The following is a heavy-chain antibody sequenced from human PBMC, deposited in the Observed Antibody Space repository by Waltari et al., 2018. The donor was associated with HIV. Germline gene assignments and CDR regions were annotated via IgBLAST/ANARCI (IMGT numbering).Heavy chain of an antibody. CDR2: ISGSGGST. CDR1: GFTFSSYA. Sequence: EVQLLESGGGLVQPGGSLRLSCAASGFTFSSYAMSWVRQAPGKGLEWVSAISGSGGSTYDADSVKGRFTISGDNSKNTLYLQMNSLRAEDTAVYYCAKDPMDIVATINYYGMDVWGQGTTVTVSS. V-gene: IGHV3-23*01. D-gene: IGHD5-12*01. J-gene: IGHJ6*02. CDR3: AKDPMDIVATINYYGMDV.